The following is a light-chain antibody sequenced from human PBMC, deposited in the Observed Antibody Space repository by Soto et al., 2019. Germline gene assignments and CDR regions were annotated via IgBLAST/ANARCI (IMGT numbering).Light chain of an antibody. CDR3: QLYGGSPTRGT. J-gene: IGKJ3*01. CDR1: QSVNDNH. V-gene: IGKV3-20*01. Sequence: EVVLTQSPGTLSLSPGARATLSCRASQSVNDNHLAWYQHKGGQAPRLLIYGASTRATGVPERFSGSGLGTAYSLIINRLEPEDFALYYCQLYGGSPTRGTFGAGPTVVI. CDR2: GAS.